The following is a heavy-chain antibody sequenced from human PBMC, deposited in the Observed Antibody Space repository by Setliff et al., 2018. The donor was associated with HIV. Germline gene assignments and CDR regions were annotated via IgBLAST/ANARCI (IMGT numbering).Heavy chain of an antibody. D-gene: IGHD7-27*01. CDR1: GYSISSGYY. V-gene: IGHV4-59*08. CDR3: ARQLGVIDY. J-gene: IGHJ4*02. CDR2: IYYSGST. Sequence: SETLSLTCAVSGYSISSGYYWSWIRQPPGKGLEWIGYIYYSGSTNYNPSLKSRVTISVDTSKNQFSLKLSSVTAADTAVYYCARQLGVIDYWGQGTLVTVSS.